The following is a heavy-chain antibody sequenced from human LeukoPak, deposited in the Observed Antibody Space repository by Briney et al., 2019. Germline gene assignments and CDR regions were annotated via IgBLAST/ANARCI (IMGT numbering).Heavy chain of an antibody. V-gene: IGHV5-51*01. Sequence: GESLKISCQGSGYSFTSYWIAWVRQMPGKGLEWMGIIYPGDSDTRYSPSFQGQVTISADKSISTAYLQWSSLKASDTAMYYCARNYYGSGSYYNGFDYWGQGTLVTVSS. CDR3: ARNYYGSGSYYNGFDY. J-gene: IGHJ4*02. D-gene: IGHD3-10*01. CDR2: IYPGDSDT. CDR1: GYSFTSYW.